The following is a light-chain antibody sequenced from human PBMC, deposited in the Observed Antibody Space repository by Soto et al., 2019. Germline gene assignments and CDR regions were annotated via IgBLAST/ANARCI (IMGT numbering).Light chain of an antibody. CDR2: KAS. J-gene: IGKJ1*01. CDR1: QSISSW. CDR3: QQYNSYSPEVT. V-gene: IGKV1-5*03. Sequence: DIQMTQSPSTLSASVGDRVTITCRASQSISSWLAWYQQKPGKAPKLLIYKASSLESGVPSRFSGSGSGTEFTLTISSLQPDDFATYYCQQYNSYSPEVTFGQGTKGEIK.